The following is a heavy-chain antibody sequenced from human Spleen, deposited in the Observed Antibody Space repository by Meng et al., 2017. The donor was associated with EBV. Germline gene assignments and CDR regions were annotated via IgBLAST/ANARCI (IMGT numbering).Heavy chain of an antibody. CDR1: GGTFTTFA. Sequence: QVNRVCSGAAGKSPGSSVKVSCKASGGTFTTFAFNWVRQVPGQGPEWMGGIIPIFETANYAPKFQDRLTIIADESTSTTYMELSSLRSDDTAIYYCARPAADYYARSGSNHYFDYWGQGTLVTVSS. V-gene: IGHV1-69*01. CDR3: ARPAADYYARSGSNHYFDY. J-gene: IGHJ4*02. CDR2: IIPIFETA. D-gene: IGHD3-22*01.